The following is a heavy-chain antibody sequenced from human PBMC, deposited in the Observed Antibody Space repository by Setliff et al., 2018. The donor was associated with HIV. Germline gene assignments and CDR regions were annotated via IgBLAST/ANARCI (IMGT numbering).Heavy chain of an antibody. CDR1: GYFFLNSW. CDR2: IYPGDSET. J-gene: IGHJ6*04. CDR3: TKHPLRPGIAGYFYFIDA. V-gene: IGHV5-51*01. Sequence: GESLKISCQASGYFFLNSWIGWVRQVPGKGLEWVAVIYPGDSETRHSPSFEGQVTVSVDKSITTAYLRWSSLRASDTATYYCTKHPLRPGIAGYFYFIDAWGTGTPVTVSS. D-gene: IGHD3-9*01.